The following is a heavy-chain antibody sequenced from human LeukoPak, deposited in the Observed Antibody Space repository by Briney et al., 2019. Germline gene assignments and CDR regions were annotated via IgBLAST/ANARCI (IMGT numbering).Heavy chain of an antibody. J-gene: IGHJ5*02. D-gene: IGHD1-26*01. Sequence: SETLSLTCAVSGYSISSGYYWGWIRQPPGKGLEWIGSIYHSGSTYYNPSLKSRVTISVDTSKNQFSLKLSSVTAADTAVYYCARNGGVGFSGSYSPAGPWGQGTLVAVSS. CDR1: GYSISSGYY. V-gene: IGHV4-38-2*01. CDR3: ARNGGVGFSGSYSPAGP. CDR2: IYHSGST.